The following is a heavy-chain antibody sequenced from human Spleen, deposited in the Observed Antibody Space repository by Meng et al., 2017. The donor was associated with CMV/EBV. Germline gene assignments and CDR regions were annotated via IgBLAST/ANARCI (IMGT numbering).Heavy chain of an antibody. CDR2: INPNSGGT. Sequence: ASVKVSCKASGYTFSGYYMHWVRQAPGQGLEWMGWINPNSGGTNYAPKFQGRVAMTRDTSISTAYMELIRLTSDDTAMYYCARDWSVMTGLWAYNWFDSWGQGTLVTVSS. CDR3: ARDWSVMTGLWAYNWFDS. J-gene: IGHJ5*01. V-gene: IGHV1-2*02. D-gene: IGHD1-20*01. CDR1: GYTFSGYY.